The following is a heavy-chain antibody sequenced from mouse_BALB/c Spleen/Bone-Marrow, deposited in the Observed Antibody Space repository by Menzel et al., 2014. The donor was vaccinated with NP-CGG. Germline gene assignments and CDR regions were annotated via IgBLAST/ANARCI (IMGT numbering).Heavy chain of an antibody. V-gene: IGHV4-1*02. CDR1: GFDFSRYW. D-gene: IGHD6-1*01. J-gene: IGHJ3*01. CDR3: STHYNPATHAY. CDR2: LPPDSSTI. Sequence: EVQLVESGGGLVQPGGSLKLSCAASGFDFSRYWMSWVRPGPGKGLEWIGALPPDSSTINYTPSLKDKFIISRDTAKNTLYLQMSKVRSEDTALYYCSTHYNPATHAYGGQGTLVTVSA.